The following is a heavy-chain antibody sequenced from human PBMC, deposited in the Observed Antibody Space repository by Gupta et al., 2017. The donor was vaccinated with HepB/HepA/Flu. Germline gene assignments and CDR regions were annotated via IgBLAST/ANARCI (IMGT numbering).Heavy chain of an antibody. D-gene: IGHD1-20*01. V-gene: IGHV3-23*01. CDR3: AKDLTGTYGDYFDY. CDR2: ISGSGGNT. Sequence: VQLLASGGDLVQPGGSLSLSCAASGSSFSRYAMSWVRQAPGKGPEWVSEISGSGGNTYYADSVKGRFSISRDNSKSTLYLQMNSLKVEDTAVYYCAKDLTGTYGDYFDYWGQGTPVAVSA. CDR1: GSSFSRYA. J-gene: IGHJ4*02.